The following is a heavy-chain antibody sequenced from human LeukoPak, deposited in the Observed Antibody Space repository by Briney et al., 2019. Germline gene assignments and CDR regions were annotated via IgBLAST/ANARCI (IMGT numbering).Heavy chain of an antibody. D-gene: IGHD5-18*01. CDR2: INPHSGDT. CDR3: ASGLSSLFSFGAALDYYMDV. J-gene: IGHJ6*03. CDR1: GYTFTNHY. Sequence: ASVKVSCKASGYTFTNHYMHWVRQARGQGLKGMGWINPHSGDTNYAQKFQGRVIMTRDTSISTAYMELSSLRSDDTAMYYCASGLSSLFSFGAALDYYMDVWGKGTPVTVSS. V-gene: IGHV1-2*02.